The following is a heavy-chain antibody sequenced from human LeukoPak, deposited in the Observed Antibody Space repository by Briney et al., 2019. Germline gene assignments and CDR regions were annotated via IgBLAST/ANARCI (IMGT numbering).Heavy chain of an antibody. CDR1: GFTFTTHA. Sequence: GGSLRLSCTDSGFTFTTHAMHWVREAPGKGGGWVSGLSGSASSTYYADSVKGRFTISRDNSKNTLYLQMNSLRAEDKVVYYCAKDALPPIYSYSFDLWGQGTLVTVSS. J-gene: IGHJ4*02. CDR2: LSGSASST. V-gene: IGHV3-23*01. CDR3: AKDALPPIYSYSFDL. D-gene: IGHD2-15*01.